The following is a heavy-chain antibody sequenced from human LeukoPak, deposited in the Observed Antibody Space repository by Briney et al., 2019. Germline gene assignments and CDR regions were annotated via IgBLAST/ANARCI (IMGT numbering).Heavy chain of an antibody. Sequence: SETLSLTCTVSGGPINNYYWGWIRQPPGKGLEWIGYISYTGSTNYNPSLKSRVTISVDTSKNQFSLRLSSVTAADTAVYHCARVERGYSYGPFDYWGQGTLVTVSS. D-gene: IGHD5-18*01. CDR2: ISYTGST. J-gene: IGHJ4*02. CDR3: ARVERGYSYGPFDY. V-gene: IGHV4-59*01. CDR1: GGPINNYY.